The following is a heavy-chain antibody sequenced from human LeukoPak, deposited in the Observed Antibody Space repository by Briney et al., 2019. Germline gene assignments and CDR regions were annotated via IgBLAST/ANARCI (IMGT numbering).Heavy chain of an antibody. Sequence: ASVKVSCKASGYTFTSYGISWVRQAPGQGLEWMGWISAYNGNTNYAQKLQGRVTMTTDKSTSTAYMELSSLRSEDTAVYYCARDLHGDSTASNWYFDLWGRGTLVTVSS. J-gene: IGHJ2*01. D-gene: IGHD4-17*01. CDR2: ISAYNGNT. CDR1: GYTFTSYG. V-gene: IGHV1-18*01. CDR3: ARDLHGDSTASNWYFDL.